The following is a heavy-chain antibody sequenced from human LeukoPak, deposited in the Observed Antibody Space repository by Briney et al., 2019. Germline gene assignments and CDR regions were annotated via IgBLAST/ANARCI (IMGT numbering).Heavy chain of an antibody. D-gene: IGHD2-8*01. CDR3: IRSVRNGHFDY. Sequence: ASGKVSCKTSGYTFNNYDINGLRQASGQGLEWMGWMNPNSGNTGYAQTFQGRVTMTRSTSISTAYMELSTLRFEDTAVYYCIRSVRNGHFDYWGQGTLVTVSS. V-gene: IGHV1-8*01. J-gene: IGHJ4*02. CDR2: MNPNSGNT. CDR1: GYTFNNYD.